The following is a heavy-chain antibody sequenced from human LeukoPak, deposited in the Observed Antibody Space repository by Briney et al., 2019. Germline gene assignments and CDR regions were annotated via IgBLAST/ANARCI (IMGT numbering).Heavy chain of an antibody. CDR2: IYHSGST. Sequence: SETLSLTCAVSGVSISSGGYSWSWIRQPPGKGLEWIGYIYHSGSTYYNPSLKSRVTISVDRSKNQFSLKLSSVTAADTAVYYCASSGDGYNFGDVAFDIWGQGTMVTVSS. J-gene: IGHJ3*02. CDR3: ASSGDGYNFGDVAFDI. D-gene: IGHD5-24*01. CDR1: GVSISSGGYS. V-gene: IGHV4-30-2*01.